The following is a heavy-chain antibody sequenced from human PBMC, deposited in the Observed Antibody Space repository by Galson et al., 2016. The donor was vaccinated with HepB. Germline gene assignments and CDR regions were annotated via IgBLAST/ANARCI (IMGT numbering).Heavy chain of an antibody. V-gene: IGHV3-72*01. CDR1: GFSFSDHY. D-gene: IGHD2-8*01. J-gene: IGHJ4*02. CDR3: ARMANGADSD. CDR2: IRNKRNNYIT. Sequence: SLRLSCAGSGFSFSDHYMDWVRQAPGKGLAWVGRIRNKRNNYITEYAASVIGRFTTSRDDSRNSVDLQMNTLKTEDTAVYYCARMANGADSDWGQGTLVTVSS.